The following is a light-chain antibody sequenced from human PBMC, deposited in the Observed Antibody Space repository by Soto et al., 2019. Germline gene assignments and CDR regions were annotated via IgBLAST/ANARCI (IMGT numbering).Light chain of an antibody. Sequence: EIVLTQSPGTLSLSPGERATLSCRASQSVSSSYLAWYQQKPGQAPRLLIYGASSRATGITDRFSGSVSGTDFTRTSSRLAPEDFAVYYWQQYGSSPLFPFGPGTKVDIK. CDR2: GAS. V-gene: IGKV3-20*01. CDR1: QSVSSSY. J-gene: IGKJ3*01. CDR3: QQYGSSPLFP.